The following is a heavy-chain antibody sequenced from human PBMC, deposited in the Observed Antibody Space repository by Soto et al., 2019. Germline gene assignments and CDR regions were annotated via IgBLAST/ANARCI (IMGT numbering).Heavy chain of an antibody. V-gene: IGHV3-23*01. CDR1: GFTLSMSA. J-gene: IGHJ3*01. Sequence: GGSLRLSCASSGFTLSMSAVNWVRQAPGKGLEWVSYISDSGDRTYYADSVKGRSTISRDRSKNTVSLQMDSLRAEDTAVYYCAKDRGIIVKAGDAFDVWGQGTKVTVSS. CDR3: AKDRGIIVKAGDAFDV. CDR2: ISDSGDRT. D-gene: IGHD3-16*02.